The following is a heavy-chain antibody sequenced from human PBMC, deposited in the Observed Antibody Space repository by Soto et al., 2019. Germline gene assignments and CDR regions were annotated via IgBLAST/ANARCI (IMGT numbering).Heavy chain of an antibody. D-gene: IGHD3-9*01. CDR2: IIPILGIA. CDR3: AREDGILTGYTHYGMDV. J-gene: IGHJ6*02. V-gene: IGHV1-69*04. CDR1: GGTFSSYT. Sequence: SVKVSCKASGGTFSSYTISWVRQAPGQGLEWMGRIIPILGIANYAQKFQGRVTITADKSTSTAYMELSSLRSEDTAVYYCAREDGILTGYTHYGMDVWGQGTTVTVSS.